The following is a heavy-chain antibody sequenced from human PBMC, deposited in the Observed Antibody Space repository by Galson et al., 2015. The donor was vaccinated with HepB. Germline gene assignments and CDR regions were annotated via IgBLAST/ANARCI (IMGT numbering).Heavy chain of an antibody. V-gene: IGHV1-18*04. J-gene: IGHJ3*02. CDR2: ISAYNGNT. Sequence: QSGAEVKKPGESLKISCKASGYTFTSYGISWVRQAPGQGLEWMGWISAYNGNTNYAQKLQGRVTMTTDTSTSTAYMELRSLRSDDTAVYYSARNYGDYPTEVFAFDIWGQGTMVTVSS. D-gene: IGHD4-17*01. CDR3: ARNYGDYPTEVFAFDI. CDR1: GYTFTSYG.